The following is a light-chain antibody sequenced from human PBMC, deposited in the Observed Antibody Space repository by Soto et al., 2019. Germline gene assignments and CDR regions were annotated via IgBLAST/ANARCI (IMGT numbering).Light chain of an antibody. J-gene: IGKJ4*01. CDR3: QQYKSWPLT. CDR1: QSVSSN. V-gene: IGKV3-15*01. CDR2: GAS. Sequence: EIVMTQSPATLSVSPGERATLSCRASQSVSSNLAWYQQKPGQAPRLLIYGASTWATGIPGRFSGSGSGTEFTLTISSLQSEDFAVYYCQQYKSWPLTFGGGTKVEIK.